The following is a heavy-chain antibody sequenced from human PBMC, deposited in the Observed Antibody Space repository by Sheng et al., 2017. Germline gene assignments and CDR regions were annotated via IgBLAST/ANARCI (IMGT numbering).Heavy chain of an antibody. Sequence: EVYLVESGGGLVQPGGSLRLSCAASGFTFNTHAMGWVRQTPDKGLEWISGISGSGASTYHADSVRGRFSISRDNSKNTLYLQMNSLRVEDTAVYYCAKYIVAAGHYNFD. V-gene: IGHV3-23*04. CDR1: GFTFNTHA. J-gene: IGHJ4*01. CDR2: ISGSGAST. CDR3: AKYIVAAGHYNFD. D-gene: IGHD6-13*01.